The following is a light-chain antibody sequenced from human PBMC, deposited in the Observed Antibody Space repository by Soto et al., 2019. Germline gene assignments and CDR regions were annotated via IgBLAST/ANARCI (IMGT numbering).Light chain of an antibody. V-gene: IGKV3-15*01. J-gene: IGKJ1*01. Sequence: EVVMTQSPATLSVSPGERATLSCRASQNVNANLAWYQQKPGQAPRLLIHGASTRATGIPARFSASGFGTEFILTISSLQSEDFAVYYCQQYNTWLWTFGQGTKVEGK. CDR1: QNVNAN. CDR2: GAS. CDR3: QQYNTWLWT.